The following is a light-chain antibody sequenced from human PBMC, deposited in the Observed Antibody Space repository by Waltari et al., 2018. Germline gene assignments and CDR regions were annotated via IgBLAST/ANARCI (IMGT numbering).Light chain of an antibody. Sequence: QTVVTQAPSLTVSPGRTVTLTCPSSSGAVTRGPHANWLQPDPGQPPSLLIFSTNDKHPSTPARFSGSLLGGKAALTLSEVQSEDEADYYCLLFFDNSRVFGGGTKLTVL. J-gene: IGLJ3*02. CDR3: LLFFDNSRV. CDR2: STN. V-gene: IGLV7-43*01. CDR1: SGAVTRGPH.